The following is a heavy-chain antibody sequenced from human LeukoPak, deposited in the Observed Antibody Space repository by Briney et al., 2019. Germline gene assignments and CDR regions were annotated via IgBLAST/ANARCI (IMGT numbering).Heavy chain of an antibody. D-gene: IGHD1-1*01. CDR2: INHSGST. CDR1: GRSFSGYY. V-gene: IGHV4-34*01. Sequence: SETLSLTCAVYGRSFSGYYWSGIRHPPGKGLEWIGEINHSGSTNYNPSLKSRVTISVDTSKNQFSLKQSPVTAADTAVYYCASRPRLGTTGTTELYMDVWGKGTTVTVSS. CDR3: ASRPRLGTTGTTELYMDV. J-gene: IGHJ6*03.